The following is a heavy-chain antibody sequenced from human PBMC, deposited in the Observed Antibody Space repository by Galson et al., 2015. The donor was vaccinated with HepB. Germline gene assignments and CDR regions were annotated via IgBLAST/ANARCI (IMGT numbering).Heavy chain of an antibody. V-gene: IGHV3-74*01. CDR1: GFTFSSYW. CDR3: AKKGSFYSGSHGFDY. CDR2: INSDGSST. Sequence: SLRLSCAASGFTFSSYWMHWVRQAPGKGLVWVSRINSDGSSTSYADSVKGRFTISRDNAKNTLYLQMNSLRAEDTAVYYCAKKGSFYSGSHGFDYWGQGTLVTVSS. J-gene: IGHJ4*02. D-gene: IGHD1-26*01.